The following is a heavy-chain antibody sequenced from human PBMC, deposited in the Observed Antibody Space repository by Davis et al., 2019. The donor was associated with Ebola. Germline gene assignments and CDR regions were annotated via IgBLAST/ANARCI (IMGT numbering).Heavy chain of an antibody. CDR3: AILVGVRVLDNTPFDY. CDR2: ISGYYGNT. V-gene: IGHV1-18*04. Sequence: AASVKVSCKTSGYTFTDFGISWVRQAPGQGLEWMGWISGYYGNTNYAQKFQDRVTMTRDTSSTTAYMELRSLTSDDTAIYYCAILVGVRVLDNTPFDYWGQGTPVTVSS. CDR1: GYTFTDFG. D-gene: IGHD1-26*01. J-gene: IGHJ4*02.